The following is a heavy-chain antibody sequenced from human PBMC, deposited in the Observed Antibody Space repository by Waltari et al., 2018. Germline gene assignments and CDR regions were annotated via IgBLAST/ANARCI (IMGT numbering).Heavy chain of an antibody. CDR2: VDPEDGET. J-gene: IGHJ4*02. CDR3: ATAPEYCGGDCYSPMAY. V-gene: IGHV1-69-2*01. D-gene: IGHD2-21*01. Sequence: EVQLVQSGAEVKKPGATVKISCKVSGYTFTDYYMHWVQPAPGKGLEWMGLVDPEDGETKYEEKFQGRVTITADTSTDTAYMELSSLRSEDTAVYYCATAPEYCGGDCYSPMAYWGQGTLVTVSS. CDR1: GYTFTDYY.